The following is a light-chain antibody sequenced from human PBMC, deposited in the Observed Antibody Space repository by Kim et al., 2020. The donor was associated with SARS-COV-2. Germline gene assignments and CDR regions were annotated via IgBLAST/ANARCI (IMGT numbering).Light chain of an antibody. V-gene: IGLV2-14*01. CDR1: SSDIGGYKY. J-gene: IGLJ1*01. Sequence: QSALTQPASVFGSPGQSITISCTGTSSDIGGYKYVSWYQQHPGKAPKLMIYDVSKRPSGVANRFSGSKSGNTASLTISGLQAGDEADYYCSSYTSSSTYYVFGTGTKV. CDR2: DVS. CDR3: SSYTSSSTYYV.